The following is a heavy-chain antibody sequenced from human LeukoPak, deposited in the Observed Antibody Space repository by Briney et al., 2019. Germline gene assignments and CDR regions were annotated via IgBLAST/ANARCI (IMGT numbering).Heavy chain of an antibody. CDR1: GGSFSGYY. D-gene: IGHD4-23*01. V-gene: IGHV4-34*01. CDR3: ARVAATPYGGNHVDY. Sequence: SETLSLTCAVYGGSFSGYYWSWIRQPPKKGLEWIGEINHSGSTNYNPSLKSRVTISVDTSKNQFSLKLSSVTAADTAVYYCARVAATPYGGNHVDYWGQGTLVTVSS. CDR2: INHSGST. J-gene: IGHJ4*02.